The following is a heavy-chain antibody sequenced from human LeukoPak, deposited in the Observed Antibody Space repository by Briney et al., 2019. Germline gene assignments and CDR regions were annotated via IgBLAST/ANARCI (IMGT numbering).Heavy chain of an antibody. D-gene: IGHD6-13*01. V-gene: IGHV4-59*01. Sequence: SETLSLTCTVSGGSLGSDYWSWIRQPPGKGLEWIGYVSYRGTTNYNPSVESRVTTSVDTSKNHFSLKLSSVTAADTAVYYCARGYPYGSNWSIFDLWGQGALVTVSS. CDR3: ARGYPYGSNWSIFDL. CDR1: GGSLGSDY. CDR2: VSYRGTT. J-gene: IGHJ4*02.